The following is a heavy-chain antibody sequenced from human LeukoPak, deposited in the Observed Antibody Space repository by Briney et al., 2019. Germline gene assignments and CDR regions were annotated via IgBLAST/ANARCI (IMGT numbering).Heavy chain of an antibody. CDR1: GFTFDDYG. CDR2: INWNGGST. V-gene: IGHV3-20*04. J-gene: IGHJ4*02. CDR3: ARVSDISVAAYFDY. D-gene: IGHD6-19*01. Sequence: GGSLRLSCAASGFTFDDYGMSWVRQAPGKGLEWVSGINWNGGSTGYADSVKGRFTISRDNAKNSLYLQMNSLRAEDTALYYCARVSDISVAAYFDYWGQGTLDTVSS.